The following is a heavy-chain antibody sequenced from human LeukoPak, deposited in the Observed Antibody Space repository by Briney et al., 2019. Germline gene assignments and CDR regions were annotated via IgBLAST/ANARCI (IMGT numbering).Heavy chain of an antibody. Sequence: GGSLRLSCAASGFTFSNYWMSWVRQAPGKGLEWVTNTKQDGSEKYYVDSVKGRFTISKDNAKNSLYLQMNSLRAEDTAVYYCARDSIRGRPLVAFDIWGQGTMVTVSS. J-gene: IGHJ3*02. V-gene: IGHV3-7*01. CDR2: TKQDGSEK. D-gene: IGHD6-13*01. CDR3: ARDSIRGRPLVAFDI. CDR1: GFTFSNYW.